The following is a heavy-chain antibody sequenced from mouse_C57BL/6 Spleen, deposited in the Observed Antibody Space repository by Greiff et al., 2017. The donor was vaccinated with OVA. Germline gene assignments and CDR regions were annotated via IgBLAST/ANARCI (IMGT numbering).Heavy chain of an antibody. J-gene: IGHJ4*01. D-gene: IGHD1-1*01. Sequence: VQLQQSGPELVKPGASVKISCKASGYSFTGYYMNWVKQSPEKSLEWIGEINPSTGGTTYNQKFKAKATLTVDKSSSTAYMQLKSLTSEDSAVYYCASYYYGGMDYWGQGTSVTVSS. CDR2: INPSTGGT. V-gene: IGHV1-42*01. CDR1: GYSFTGYY. CDR3: ASYYYGGMDY.